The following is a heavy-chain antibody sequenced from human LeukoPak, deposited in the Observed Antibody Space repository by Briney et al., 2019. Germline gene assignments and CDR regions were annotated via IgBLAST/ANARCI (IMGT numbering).Heavy chain of an antibody. V-gene: IGHV3-23*01. D-gene: IGHD6-13*01. CDR3: ARVITPYSSSWYGAFDI. J-gene: IGHJ3*02. CDR2: ISGSGGST. CDR1: GFTFSSYA. Sequence: GGSLRLSCAASGFTFSSYAMSWVRQAPGKGLEWVSAISGSGGSTYYADSVKGRFTISRDNSKNTLYLQMNSLRAEDTAVYYCARVITPYSSSWYGAFDIWGQGTMVTVSS.